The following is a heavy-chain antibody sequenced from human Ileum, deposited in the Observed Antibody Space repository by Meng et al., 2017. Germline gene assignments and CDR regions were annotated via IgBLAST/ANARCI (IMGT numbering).Heavy chain of an antibody. CDR1: GGSVSRAGYQ. CDR2: AST. J-gene: IGHJ4*02. Sequence: QVKLQESGPGLVRPSATLSLICTVSGGSVSRAGYQWGWIRQPPGKGLEWIGYASTNYNPSLKSRVTISVDTSKNQFSLRLSSVTAADTAVYYCARFDFWSGSYCLDYWGQGALVTVSS. CDR3: ARFDFWSGSYCLDY. V-gene: IGHV4-61*08. D-gene: IGHD3-3*01.